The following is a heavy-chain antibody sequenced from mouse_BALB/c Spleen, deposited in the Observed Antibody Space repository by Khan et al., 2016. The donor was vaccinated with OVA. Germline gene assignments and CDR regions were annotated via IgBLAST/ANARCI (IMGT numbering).Heavy chain of an antibody. CDR3: VRDYWDVFAY. V-gene: IGHV14-3*02. CDR2: IDPANGNT. J-gene: IGHJ3*01. D-gene: IGHD4-1*01. CDR1: GFYIKDTY. Sequence: EVQLQESGAELVKPGASVKLSCTASGFYIKDTYMHWVKQRLEQGLVWIGRIDPANGNTKYDPKFQGKATITADTSSNTAYLQLSSLTSEDTAAYYCVRDYWDVFAYWGQGTLVTVSA.